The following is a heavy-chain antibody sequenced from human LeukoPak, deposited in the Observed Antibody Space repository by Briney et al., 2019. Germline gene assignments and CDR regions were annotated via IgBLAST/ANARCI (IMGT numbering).Heavy chain of an antibody. J-gene: IGHJ4*02. CDR1: GFTFSSYS. Sequence: GGSLRLSCAASGFTFSSYSMNWVRQAPGKGLEWVSSISSSSSYIYYADSVKGRFTISRDNAKNSLYLQMNSLRAEDTAVYYCARDGPYDSSGYGYYYFDYWGQGTLVTVSS. D-gene: IGHD3-22*01. V-gene: IGHV3-21*01. CDR3: ARDGPYDSSGYGYYYFDY. CDR2: ISSSSSYI.